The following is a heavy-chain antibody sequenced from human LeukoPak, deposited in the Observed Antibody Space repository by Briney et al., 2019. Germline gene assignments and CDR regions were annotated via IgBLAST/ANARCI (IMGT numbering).Heavy chain of an antibody. CDR1: GGTFSSYA. Sequence: ASVKVSCKASGGTFSSYAISWVRQAPGQGLEWMGWISAYNRNTNYAQKFQGRVTMTTDTYTSTAYMELRSLRSDDTAVYYCARDLAVTTGDWYFDLWGRGTLVTVSS. CDR2: ISAYNRNT. V-gene: IGHV1-18*01. J-gene: IGHJ2*01. CDR3: ARDLAVTTGDWYFDL. D-gene: IGHD4-17*01.